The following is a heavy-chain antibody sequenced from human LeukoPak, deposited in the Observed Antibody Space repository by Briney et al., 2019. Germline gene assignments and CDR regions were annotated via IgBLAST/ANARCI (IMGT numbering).Heavy chain of an antibody. CDR1: GFTFSSYG. CDR2: IWYDGSNK. J-gene: IGHJ3*02. D-gene: IGHD3-9*01. CDR3: ARDQAQKVLRYFDWAPDAFDI. Sequence: GGSLRLSCAASGFTFSSYGMHRVRQAPGKGLEWVAVIWYDGSNKYYADSVKGRFTISRDNSKNTLYLQMNSLRAEDTAVYYCARDQAQKVLRYFDWAPDAFDIWGQGTMVTVSS. V-gene: IGHV3-33*01.